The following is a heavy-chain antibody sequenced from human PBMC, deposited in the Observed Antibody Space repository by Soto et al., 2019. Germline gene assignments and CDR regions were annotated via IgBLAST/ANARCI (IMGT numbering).Heavy chain of an antibody. Sequence: ASVNVSCKSSGYTFTSYVSSWVRQAPGQGLEWMGWISAYDGNTNYAQKLQGRVTMTTDTSTSTAYMELRSLRSDDTATYYFARMSYFYDKWYFDLWGRGTLVTVSS. CDR3: ARMSYFYDKWYFDL. V-gene: IGHV1-18*04. J-gene: IGHJ2*01. CDR2: ISAYDGNT. CDR1: GYTFTSYV. D-gene: IGHD3-22*01.